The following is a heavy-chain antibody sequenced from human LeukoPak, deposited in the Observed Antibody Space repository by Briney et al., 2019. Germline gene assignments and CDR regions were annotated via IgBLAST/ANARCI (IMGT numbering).Heavy chain of an antibody. D-gene: IGHD2-15*01. J-gene: IGHJ5*02. Sequence: GRSLRLSCAASRFIFNGYGMHWVRQAPGKGLEWVAVMSYDGATKYYADSVKGRFTISRDNSKNTLYLQMNNLRAEDTAVYYCVRGGPSTWSWGQGTLVTVSS. CDR3: VRGGPSTWS. CDR1: RFIFNGYG. V-gene: IGHV3-30*03. CDR2: MSYDGATK.